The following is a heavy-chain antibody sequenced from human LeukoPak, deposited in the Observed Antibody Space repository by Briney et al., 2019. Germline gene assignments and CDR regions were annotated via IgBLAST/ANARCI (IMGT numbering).Heavy chain of an antibody. CDR1: AGSINSYY. CDR3: ARPYGDRDY. Sequence: SETLSLTCTVSAGSINSYYWTWIRQPAGKGLEWIGRIFTSGTTDYNPSLKSRVTMSVDTSKNQFSLKLSSVTAADTAVYYCARPYGDRDYWGQGTLVTVSS. CDR2: IFTSGTT. V-gene: IGHV4-4*07. D-gene: IGHD4-17*01. J-gene: IGHJ4*02.